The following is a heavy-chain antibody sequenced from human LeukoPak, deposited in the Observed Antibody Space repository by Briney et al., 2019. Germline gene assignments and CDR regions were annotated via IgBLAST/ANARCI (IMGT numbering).Heavy chain of an antibody. CDR1: GGSISSYY. D-gene: IGHD2-15*01. J-gene: IGHJ4*02. V-gene: IGHV4-34*01. Sequence: SETLSLTCTVSGGSISSYYWSWIRQPPGKGLEWIGEINHSGSTNYNPSLKSRVTISVDTSKNQFSLKLSSVTAADTAVYYCARGVVVVAAIPSYYFDYWGQGTLVTVSS. CDR3: ARGVVVVAAIPSYYFDY. CDR2: INHSGST.